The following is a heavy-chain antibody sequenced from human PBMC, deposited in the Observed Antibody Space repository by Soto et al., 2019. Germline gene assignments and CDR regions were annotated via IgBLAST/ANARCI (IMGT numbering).Heavy chain of an antibody. CDR3: ARPPTKYGSARYYIQDFEY. CDR1: GFTIRSYG. V-gene: IGHV1-18*04. J-gene: IGHJ4*02. D-gene: IGHD3-10*01. CDR2: ISGYSGQT. Sequence: ASVKVSCKASGFTIRSYGITWVRQAPGQGLEWMGWISGYSGQTKYAQNVQDRVTMTTDTSTSTAYMELRSLRSDDTAVYYCARPPTKYGSARYYIQDFEYWGKGTLVTV.